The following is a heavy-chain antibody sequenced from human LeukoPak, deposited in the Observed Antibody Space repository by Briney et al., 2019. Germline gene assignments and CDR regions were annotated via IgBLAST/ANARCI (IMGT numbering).Heavy chain of an antibody. V-gene: IGHV3-48*03. CDR3: ARGGRDYYGWGAYDY. CDR2: ISYSGSTT. CDR1: GFTFTNFE. D-gene: IGHD3-10*01. Sequence: GGSLRLSCAASGFTFTNFEMNWVRQAPGKGLEWVSYISYSGSTTSYADSVKGRFTISRDNARRSLCLQMNSLRAEDTAVYYCARGGRDYYGWGAYDYWGQGTLVTVSS. J-gene: IGHJ4*02.